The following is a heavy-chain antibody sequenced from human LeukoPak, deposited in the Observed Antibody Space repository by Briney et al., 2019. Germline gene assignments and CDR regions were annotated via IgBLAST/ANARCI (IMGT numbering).Heavy chain of an antibody. J-gene: IGHJ4*02. V-gene: IGHV3-13*01. CDR2: IGTAGDA. Sequence: GGSLRLSCAASGFIFSTYDMHWVRHFIGGGLEWVSAIGTAGDAHYPGSVKGRFTISRDNAKNSLYLQINSLRADDTAVYFCARGDYGDYYFDYWGQGTLVTVSS. CDR1: GFIFSTYD. D-gene: IGHD4-17*01. CDR3: ARGDYGDYYFDY.